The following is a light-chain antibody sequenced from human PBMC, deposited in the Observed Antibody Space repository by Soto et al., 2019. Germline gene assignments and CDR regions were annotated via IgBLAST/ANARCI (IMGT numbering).Light chain of an antibody. J-gene: IGLJ1*01. CDR3: ATWDDSLHGYV. CDR1: NSNIGSNT. V-gene: IGLV1-44*01. CDR2: SND. Sequence: SVLAQPPSASGTPGQRVTISFSGSNSNIGSNTVNWYQQLPGTAPKLRIYSNDQRPSGAPDRFSGSKSGASASLAISGLQSEDEADYYCATWDDSLHGYVFGTGTKVTVL.